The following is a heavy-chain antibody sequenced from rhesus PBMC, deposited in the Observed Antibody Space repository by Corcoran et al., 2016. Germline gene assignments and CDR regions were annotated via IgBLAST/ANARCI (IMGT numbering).Heavy chain of an antibody. V-gene: IGHV3-116*01. CDR3: SNHHWSDYYYGLDS. J-gene: IGHJ6*01. Sequence: LVQPGGSLRVSCAASGFTFSDYYMQWVRQAPGKGPEWVGFIRNKADGGTAEYAASVKGRFTISRDESKSIASLQMNSLKNEDTAVYYCSNHHWSDYYYGLDSWGQVVVVTVSS. CDR2: IRNKADGGTA. CDR1: GFTFSDYY. D-gene: IGHD3-22*01.